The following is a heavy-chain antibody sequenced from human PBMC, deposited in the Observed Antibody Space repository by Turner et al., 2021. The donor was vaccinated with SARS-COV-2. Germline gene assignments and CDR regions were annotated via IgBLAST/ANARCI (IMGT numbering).Heavy chain of an antibody. V-gene: IGHV1-24*01. CDR2: LDPEDAET. CDR1: GYTLTELS. Sequence: QVQLVQSGAEVKKPGASVKASCKVPGYTLTELSMHWGRQSPGKGLERMGGLDPEDAETIYAQKFQGRVTKTENTSTDPDYMGLSSLGSEDTAVYYCATGDAYCGGDCSIDYWGQGTLVTVSS. D-gene: IGHD2-21*02. CDR3: ATGDAYCGGDCSIDY. J-gene: IGHJ4*02.